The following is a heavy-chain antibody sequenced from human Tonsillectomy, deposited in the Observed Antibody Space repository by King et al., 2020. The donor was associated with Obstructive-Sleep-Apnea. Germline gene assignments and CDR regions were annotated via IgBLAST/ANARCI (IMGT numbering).Heavy chain of an antibody. J-gene: IGHJ6*02. CDR3: ARSYSSSWYSYYYYGMDV. D-gene: IGHD6-13*01. CDR1: GFSLSTSGVG. V-gene: IGHV2-5*02. Sequence: ITLKESGPTLVKPTQTLTLTCTFSGFSLSTSGVGVGWIRQPPGQALEWLALIYWDDDKRYSPSLKSRLTITKDTSKNQVVLTMTNMDPVDTATYYCARSYSSSWYSYYYYGMDVWGQGTTVTVSS. CDR2: IYWDDDK.